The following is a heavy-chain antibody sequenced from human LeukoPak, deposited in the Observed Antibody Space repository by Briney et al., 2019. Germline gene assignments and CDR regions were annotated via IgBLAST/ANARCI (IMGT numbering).Heavy chain of an antibody. CDR1: GFTFSNYG. Sequence: GGSLRLSCAASGFTFSNYGMNWVRQAPGKGLEWVSAISGSGKNTYYSDSVKGRFTISRDYAKNSLYLQMNSLGVEDTAVYYCAKVAKYYYGPETYYFFEQWGQGTPVTASS. CDR3: AKVAKYYYGPETYYFFEQ. J-gene: IGHJ4*02. D-gene: IGHD3-10*01. V-gene: IGHV3-23*01. CDR2: ISGSGKNT.